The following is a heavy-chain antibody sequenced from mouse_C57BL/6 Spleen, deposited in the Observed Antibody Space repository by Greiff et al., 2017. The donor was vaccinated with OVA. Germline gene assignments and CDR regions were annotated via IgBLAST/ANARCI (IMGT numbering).Heavy chain of an antibody. Sequence: QVQLQQSGAELVRPGASVTLSCKASGYTFTDYEMHWVKQTPVHGLEWIGAIDPETGGTAYNQKFKGKAILTADKSSRTAYMELRSLTSEDSAVYYCARKGDYYGSSGWFAYWGQGTLVTVSA. J-gene: IGHJ3*01. V-gene: IGHV1-15*01. D-gene: IGHD1-1*01. CDR2: IDPETGGT. CDR1: GYTFTDYE. CDR3: ARKGDYYGSSGWFAY.